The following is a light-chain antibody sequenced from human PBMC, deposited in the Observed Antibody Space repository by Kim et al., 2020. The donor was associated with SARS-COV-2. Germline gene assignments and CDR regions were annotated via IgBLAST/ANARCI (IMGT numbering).Light chain of an antibody. CDR2: DVS. CDR3: SSYTSSTTVV. Sequence: GQSITIFCTGTSSDVGGYNSVSWFQQHPGTAPKLMIYDVSNRPSGISNRFFGSKSGNTASLTISGLQAEDEADYYCSSYTSSTTVVFGGGTQLTVL. J-gene: IGLJ2*01. CDR1: SSDVGGYNS. V-gene: IGLV2-14*03.